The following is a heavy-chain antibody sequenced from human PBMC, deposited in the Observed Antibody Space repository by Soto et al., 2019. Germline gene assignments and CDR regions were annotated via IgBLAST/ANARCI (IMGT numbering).Heavy chain of an antibody. D-gene: IGHD1-26*01. V-gene: IGHV3-33*06. Sequence: GGSLRLSCAASGFTFSSYGMHWVRQAPGKGLEWVAVIWYDGSNKYYADSVKGRFTISRDNSKNTLYLQMDSLRAEDTAVYYCAKPRGTTNNWYFDYWGHGALVTVSS. CDR2: IWYDGSNK. CDR1: GFTFSSYG. CDR3: AKPRGTTNNWYFDY. J-gene: IGHJ4*01.